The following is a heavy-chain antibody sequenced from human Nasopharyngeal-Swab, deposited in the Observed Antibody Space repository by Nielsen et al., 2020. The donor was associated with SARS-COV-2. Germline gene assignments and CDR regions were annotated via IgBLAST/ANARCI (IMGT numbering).Heavy chain of an antibody. J-gene: IGHJ6*02. CDR3: AKDITMVRGARLGYYYGMDV. V-gene: IGHV3-21*01. D-gene: IGHD3-10*01. Sequence: GESLKISCAASGFTFSSYSMNWVRQAPGKGLEWVSSISSSSSYIYYADSVKGRFTISRDNAKNSLYLQMNSLRAEDTAVYYCAKDITMVRGARLGYYYGMDVWGQGTTVTVSS. CDR1: GFTFSSYS. CDR2: ISSSSSYI.